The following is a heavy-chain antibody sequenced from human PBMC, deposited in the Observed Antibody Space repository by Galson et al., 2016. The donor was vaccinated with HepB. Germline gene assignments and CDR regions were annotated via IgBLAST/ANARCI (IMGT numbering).Heavy chain of an antibody. D-gene: IGHD3-3*01. CDR2: INDYNGHT. Sequence: SVTVSCKASAYMFSNHAIAWVRQAPGQGLEWMGWINDYNGHTNYAQRFQDRVTMTTHTSTSTAYMELRGLTSDDTAVYYCARVSGSDFWSGYYSQWHFDLWGRGTLVTVSS. CDR3: ARVSGSDFWSGYYSQWHFDL. J-gene: IGHJ2*01. V-gene: IGHV1-18*01. CDR1: AYMFSNHA.